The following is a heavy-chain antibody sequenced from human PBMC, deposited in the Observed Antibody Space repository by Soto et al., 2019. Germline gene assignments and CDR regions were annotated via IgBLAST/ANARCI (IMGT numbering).Heavy chain of an antibody. CDR2: IYSGGST. CDR1: GFSITSSSYY. CDR3: AGLNFDILPAYYAFDI. V-gene: IGHV4-39*07. J-gene: IGHJ3*02. Sequence: TLSLTCTVSGFSITSSSYYCGWIRQPPGKGLECIGTIYSGGSTNYNPSLKSRLTISVDTSKNQFSLKLTSVTAADTAVYYCAGLNFDILPAYYAFDIWGQGTMVTVSS. D-gene: IGHD3-9*01.